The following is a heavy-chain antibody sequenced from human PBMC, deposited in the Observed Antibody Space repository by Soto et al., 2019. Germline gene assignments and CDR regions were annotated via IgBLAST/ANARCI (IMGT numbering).Heavy chain of an antibody. CDR3: AKARGSSTPAPGSY. J-gene: IGHJ1*01. Sequence: GGSLRLSCAASGFTFSSYAMSWVRQAPGKGLEWVSVICGSGGDTYYADSVKGRFTISRDNSKNTLSLQMNSLRAEDTAVYYCAKARGSSTPAPGSYWGQGTLVTVSS. CDR1: GFTFSSYA. CDR2: ICGSGGDT. V-gene: IGHV3-23*01. D-gene: IGHD2-2*01.